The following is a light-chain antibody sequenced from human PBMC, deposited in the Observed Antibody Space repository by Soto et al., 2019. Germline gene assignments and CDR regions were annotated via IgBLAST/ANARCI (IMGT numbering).Light chain of an antibody. V-gene: IGLV2-11*01. CDR3: CSYAGTYTLYV. Sequence: QSVLTQPRSVSGSPGQSVTISCTGTSSDVGAYNYVSWYQQHPGKAPKLMIYDVTKRPSGVPDRFSGSKSGNTASLTISGLLGEAEADYYCCSYAGTYTLYVFGTGTKLTVL. J-gene: IGLJ1*01. CDR2: DVT. CDR1: SSDVGAYNY.